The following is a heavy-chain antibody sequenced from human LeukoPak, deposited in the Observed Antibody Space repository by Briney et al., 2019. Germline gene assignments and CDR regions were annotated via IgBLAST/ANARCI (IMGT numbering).Heavy chain of an antibody. V-gene: IGHV4-59*08. Sequence: SETLSLTCTVSGGSISSYYWSWIRQPPGKGLEWIGYIYYSGSTNYNPSLESRVTISVDTSKNQFSLKLSSVTAADTAVYYCARPISTTAYAFDIWGQGTMVTVSS. CDR2: IYYSGST. D-gene: IGHD1-26*01. CDR3: ARPISTTAYAFDI. J-gene: IGHJ3*02. CDR1: GGSISSYY.